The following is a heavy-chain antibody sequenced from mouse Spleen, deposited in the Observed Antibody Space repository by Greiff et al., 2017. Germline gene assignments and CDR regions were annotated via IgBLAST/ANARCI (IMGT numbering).Heavy chain of an antibody. CDR2: INPNNGGT. Sequence: VQLQQSGPELVKPGASVKISCKASGYTFTDYYMNWVKQSHGKSLEWIGDINPNNGGTSYNQKFKGKATLTVDKSSSTAYMELRSLTSEDSAVYYCASGLRRFAYWGQGTLVTVSA. J-gene: IGHJ3*01. D-gene: IGHD2-4*01. CDR1: GYTFTDYY. V-gene: IGHV1-26*01. CDR3: ASGLRRFAY.